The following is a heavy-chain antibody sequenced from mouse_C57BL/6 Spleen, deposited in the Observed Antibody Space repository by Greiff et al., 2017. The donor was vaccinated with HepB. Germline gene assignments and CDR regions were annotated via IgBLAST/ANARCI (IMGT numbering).Heavy chain of an antibody. CDR1: GFTFSSYT. CDR3: ARHDDYDDYFDD. J-gene: IGHJ2*01. CDR2: ISGGGGNT. Sequence: EVKLMESGGGLVKPGGSLKLSCAASGFTFSSYTMSWVRQTPEKRLEWVANISGGGGNTYYPDSVKGRFTISRDNAKNTLYLQMSSLRSEDTALYYCARHDDYDDYFDDWGQGTTLTVSS. V-gene: IGHV5-9*01. D-gene: IGHD2-4*01.